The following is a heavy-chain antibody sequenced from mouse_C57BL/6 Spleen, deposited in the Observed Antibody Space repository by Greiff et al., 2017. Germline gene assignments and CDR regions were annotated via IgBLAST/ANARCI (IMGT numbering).Heavy chain of an antibody. CDR2: ISGGGGNT. J-gene: IGHJ1*03. Sequence: EVKLVESVGVFFPPFVPLTLSFSSSLFTFSIYTMSWVRQTPEKRLEWVATISGGGGNTYYPDSVKGRFTISRDNAKNTLYLQMSSLRSEDTALYYCARQTQIYPGYFDVWGTGTTVTVSS. V-gene: IGHV5-9*01. CDR3: ARQTQIYPGYFDV. CDR1: LFTFSIYT. D-gene: IGHD2-1*01.